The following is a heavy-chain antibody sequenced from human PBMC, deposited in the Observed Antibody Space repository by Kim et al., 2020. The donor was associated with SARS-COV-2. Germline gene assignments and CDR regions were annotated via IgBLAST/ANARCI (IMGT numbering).Heavy chain of an antibody. CDR1: GFTFDDYA. Sequence: GGSLRLSCAASGFTFDDYAMDWVRQAPGKGLEWVSGISWNSGRIGYADSVKGRFTISRDNANNSLYLQMNSLRAEDTALYYCAKEMYYDISTGPLDYWGQGTLVTVSS. V-gene: IGHV3-9*01. CDR3: AKEMYYDISTGPLDY. J-gene: IGHJ4*02. CDR2: ISWNSGRI. D-gene: IGHD3-9*01.